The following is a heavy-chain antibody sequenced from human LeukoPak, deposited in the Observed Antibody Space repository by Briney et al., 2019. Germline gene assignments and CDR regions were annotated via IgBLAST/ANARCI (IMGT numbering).Heavy chain of an antibody. D-gene: IGHD3-22*01. CDR3: ARGGSLTYYYDSSGYYNDY. CDR2: IYTSGST. CDR1: GGSISSGGYY. Sequence: SQTLSLTCTVSGGSISSGGYYWSWIRQPAGKGLEWIGRIYTSGSTNYNPSLKSRVTISVDTSKNQFSLKLSSVTAADTAVYYCARGGSLTYYYDSSGYYNDYWGQGTLVTVSS. J-gene: IGHJ4*02. V-gene: IGHV4-61*02.